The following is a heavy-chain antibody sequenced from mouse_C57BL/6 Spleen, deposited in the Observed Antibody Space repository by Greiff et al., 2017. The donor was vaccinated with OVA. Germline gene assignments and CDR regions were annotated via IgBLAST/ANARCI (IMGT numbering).Heavy chain of an antibody. CDR3: ARESYGYDDY. J-gene: IGHJ2*01. CDR1: GYSITSGYY. V-gene: IGHV3-6*01. D-gene: IGHD2-2*01. Sequence: EVHLVESGPGLVKPSQSLSLTCSVTGYSITSGYYWNWIRQFPGNKLEWMGYISYDGSNNYNPSLKNRISITRDTSKNQFFLKLNSVTTEDTATYYCARESYGYDDYWGQGTTLTVSS. CDR2: ISYDGSN.